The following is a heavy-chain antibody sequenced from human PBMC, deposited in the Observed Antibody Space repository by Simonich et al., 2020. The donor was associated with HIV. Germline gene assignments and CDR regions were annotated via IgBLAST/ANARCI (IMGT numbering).Heavy chain of an antibody. D-gene: IGHD3-10*01. CDR2: ISWNSGRI. CDR3: AKDKGAYYGSGSPVY. V-gene: IGHV3-9*01. J-gene: IGHJ4*02. Sequence: EVQLVESGGGLVQPGRSLRLSCAASGFTFDDYAMHWVRQAPGKCVEWVSGISWNSGRIGYADAVKGRFTISRDNAKNSLYLQMNSLRAEDTALYYCAKDKGAYYGSGSPVYWGQGTLVTVSS. CDR1: GFTFDDYA.